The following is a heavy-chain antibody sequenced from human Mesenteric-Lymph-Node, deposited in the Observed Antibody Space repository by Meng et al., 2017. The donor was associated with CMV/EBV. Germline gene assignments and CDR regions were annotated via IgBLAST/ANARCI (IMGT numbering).Heavy chain of an antibody. CDR2: MSPSDGNT. Sequence: KVYCRASGYTFTSLHINWVRQATGQGLEWMGWMSPSDGNTAYAQKFQGRVTMTRDTSISTAYMELSSLTSDDTAVYYCARGVSAGVDFWGQGSLVTVSS. CDR3: ARGVSAGVDF. J-gene: IGHJ4*02. D-gene: IGHD6-25*01. V-gene: IGHV1-8*01. CDR1: GYTFTSLH.